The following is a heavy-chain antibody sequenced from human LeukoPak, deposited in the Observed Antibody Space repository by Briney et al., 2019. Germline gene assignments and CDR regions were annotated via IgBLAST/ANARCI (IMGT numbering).Heavy chain of an antibody. Sequence: GGSLRLSCAASGFTFSSYAMSWVRQAPGKGLEWVSAISGSGGSTYYADSVKGRFTISRDNSKNTLYLQMNSLRAEDTAVYYCAKDVRIQLWLPLDYWGQGTLVTVSS. V-gene: IGHV3-23*01. D-gene: IGHD5-18*01. CDR1: GFTFSSYA. J-gene: IGHJ4*02. CDR2: ISGSGGST. CDR3: AKDVRIQLWLPLDY.